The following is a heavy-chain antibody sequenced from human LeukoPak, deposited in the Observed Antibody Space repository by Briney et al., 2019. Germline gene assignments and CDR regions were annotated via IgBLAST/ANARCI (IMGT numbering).Heavy chain of an antibody. V-gene: IGHV4-4*07. Sequence: PSETLSLTCTVSGGSISSYYWSWIRQPAGKGLEWIGRIYTSGSTNYNPSLKSRVTMSVDTSKNQFSLKLSSVTAADTAVYYCARGSRGIAARPGLLDHWGQGTLVTVSS. D-gene: IGHD6-6*01. J-gene: IGHJ4*02. CDR3: ARGSRGIAARPGLLDH. CDR1: GGSISSYY. CDR2: IYTSGST.